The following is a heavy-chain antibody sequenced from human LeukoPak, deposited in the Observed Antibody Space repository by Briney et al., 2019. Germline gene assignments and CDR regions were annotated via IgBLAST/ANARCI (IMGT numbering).Heavy chain of an antibody. J-gene: IGHJ5*02. CDR3: ARDEAAGTLWFDP. Sequence: SVKVSCTASGGTFSSYAISWVRQAPGQGLEWMGGIIPIFGTANYAQKFQGRVTITADESTSTAYMELSSPRSEDTAVYYCARDEAAGTLWFDPWGQGTLVTVSS. CDR2: IIPIFGTA. D-gene: IGHD6-13*01. V-gene: IGHV1-69*13. CDR1: GGTFSSYA.